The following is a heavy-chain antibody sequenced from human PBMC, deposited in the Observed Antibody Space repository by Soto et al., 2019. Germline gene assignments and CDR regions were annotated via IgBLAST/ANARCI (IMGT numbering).Heavy chain of an antibody. V-gene: IGHV3-11*01. CDR2: ISSSGSTI. CDR1: GFTFSDYY. CDR3: ARDLLDFWSGYYMSSTYYFDY. D-gene: IGHD3-3*01. Sequence: GGSLRLSCAASGFTFSDYYMSWIRQAPGKGLEWVSYISSSGSTIYYADSVKGRFTISRDNAKNSLYLQMNSLRAEDTAVYYCARDLLDFWSGYYMSSTYYFDYWGQGTLVTVSS. J-gene: IGHJ4*02.